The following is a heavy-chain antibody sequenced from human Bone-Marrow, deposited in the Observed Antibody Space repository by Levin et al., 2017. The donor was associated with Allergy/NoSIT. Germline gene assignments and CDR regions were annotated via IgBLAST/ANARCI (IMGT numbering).Heavy chain of an antibody. Sequence: SCAASGFTVSSNYMSWVRQAPGKGLEWVSVIYSGGSTYYADSVKGRFTISRDNSKNTLYLQMNSLRAEDTAVYYCARDRDMVRGVPNFDYWGQGTLVTVSS. V-gene: IGHV3-66*01. CDR2: IYSGGST. CDR1: GFTVSSNY. D-gene: IGHD3-10*01. CDR3: ARDRDMVRGVPNFDY. J-gene: IGHJ4*02.